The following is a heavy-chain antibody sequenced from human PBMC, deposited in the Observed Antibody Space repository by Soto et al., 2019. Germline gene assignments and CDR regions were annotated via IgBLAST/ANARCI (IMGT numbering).Heavy chain of an antibody. Sequence: GGSLSLSCAASGFTFSSYGMHWVRQAPGKGLEWVAVISYDGSNKYYADSVKGRFTISRDNSKNTLYLQMNSLRAEDTAVYYCAKEAWSSSSRGWFDPWGQGTLVTVSS. CDR3: AKEAWSSSSRGWFDP. CDR1: GFTFSSYG. CDR2: ISYDGSNK. V-gene: IGHV3-30*18. J-gene: IGHJ5*02. D-gene: IGHD6-6*01.